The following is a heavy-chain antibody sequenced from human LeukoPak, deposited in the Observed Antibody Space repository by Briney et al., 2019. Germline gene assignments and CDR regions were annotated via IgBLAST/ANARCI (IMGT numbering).Heavy chain of an antibody. CDR1: GYTFTSYA. Sequence: ASVKVSCKASGYTFTSYAMNWVRQAPGQGLEWMGWISAYNGNTNYAQKLQGRVTMTTDTSTSTAYMELRSLRSDDTAVYYCARDGPVVPAAIDNWFDPWGQGTLVTVSS. D-gene: IGHD2-2*02. CDR2: ISAYNGNT. CDR3: ARDGPVVPAAIDNWFDP. V-gene: IGHV1-18*01. J-gene: IGHJ5*02.